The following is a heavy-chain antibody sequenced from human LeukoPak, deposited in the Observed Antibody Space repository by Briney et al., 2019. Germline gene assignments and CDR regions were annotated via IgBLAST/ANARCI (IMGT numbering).Heavy chain of an antibody. CDR3: ARMQYYDFWSPHHYGMDV. CDR1: GFTFSSYA. V-gene: IGHV3-64*01. D-gene: IGHD3-3*01. CDR2: ISSNGGST. Sequence: QAGGSLGLSCAASGFTFSSYAMHWVRQAPGKGLEYVSAISSNGGSTYYANSVKGRFTISRDNSKNTLYLQMGSLRAEDMAVYYCARMQYYDFWSPHHYGMDVWGQGTTVTVSS. J-gene: IGHJ6*02.